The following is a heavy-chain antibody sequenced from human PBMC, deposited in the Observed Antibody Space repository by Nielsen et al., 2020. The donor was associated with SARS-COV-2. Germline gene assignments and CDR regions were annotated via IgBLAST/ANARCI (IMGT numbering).Heavy chain of an antibody. CDR2: INPSGGST. CDR3: ARGKLTATVFNYYYGMDV. Sequence: ASVKVSCKASGYTFTSYYMHWVRQAPGQGLEWMGIINPSGGSTSYAQKFQGRVTMTRNTSISTAYMELSSLRSEDTAVYYCARGKLTATVFNYYYGMDVWGQGTTVTVSS. V-gene: IGHV1-46*01. J-gene: IGHJ6*02. D-gene: IGHD5-18*01. CDR1: GYTFTSYY.